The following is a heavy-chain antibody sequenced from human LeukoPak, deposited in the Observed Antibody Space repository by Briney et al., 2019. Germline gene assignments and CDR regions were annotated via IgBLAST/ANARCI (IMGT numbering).Heavy chain of an antibody. CDR1: GGSISSYY. V-gene: IGHV4-4*07. J-gene: IGHJ6*03. CDR3: ARVTTLRYYYYMDV. CDR2: ITTSGST. D-gene: IGHD4-11*01. Sequence: SETLSLICTVSGGSISSYYWTWLRQSAGKGLEWIGRITTSGSTNYNPTLRSRVTMSVNTTKNQYSLNLTSVTAADTAVYYGARVTTLRYYYYMDVWGKGTPVTVSS.